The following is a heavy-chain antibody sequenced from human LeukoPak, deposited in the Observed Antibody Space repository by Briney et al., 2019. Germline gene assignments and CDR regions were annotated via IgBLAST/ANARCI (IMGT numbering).Heavy chain of an antibody. V-gene: IGHV1-69*13. D-gene: IGHD6-13*01. J-gene: IGHJ4*02. CDR2: IIPIFGTA. CDR3: ASPPAYSSSWYDLDY. Sequence: SVKVSCKASGGTFSSYAISWVRQAPGQGLEWMGGIIPIFGTANYAQKFQGRVTITADESTSTAYMELSSLRSEDTAVYYCASPPAYSSSWYDLDYWGQGTLVTVSS. CDR1: GGTFSSYA.